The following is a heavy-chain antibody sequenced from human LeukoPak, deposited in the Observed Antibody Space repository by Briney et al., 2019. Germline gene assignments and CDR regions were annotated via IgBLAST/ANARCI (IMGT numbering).Heavy chain of an antibody. CDR3: AKGTGFWSGYYAGNNLRHNYYMDV. D-gene: IGHD3-3*01. CDR1: GFIFSSYA. Sequence: GGSLRLSCAASGFIFSSYAMSWVRQAPGKGLEGVTAISGSGGSTYYADSVKGRFTISRDNSKNTLYLQMNSLRAEDTAVYYCAKGTGFWSGYYAGNNLRHNYYMDVWGKGTTVTVSS. V-gene: IGHV3-23*01. J-gene: IGHJ6*03. CDR2: ISGSGGST.